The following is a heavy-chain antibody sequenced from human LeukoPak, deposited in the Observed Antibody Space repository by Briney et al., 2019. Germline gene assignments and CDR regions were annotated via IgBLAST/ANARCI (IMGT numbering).Heavy chain of an antibody. CDR3: AGESGSGWYGSSHFFDY. Sequence: GGSLRLSCTVSGFTVSSNSMSWVRQAPGKGLEWVSFIYSDNTHYSDSVKGRFTISRDNSKNTLYLQMNSLRAEDTAVYYCAGESGSGWYGSSHFFDYWGQGTLVTVSS. CDR1: GFTVSSNS. J-gene: IGHJ4*02. V-gene: IGHV3-53*01. CDR2: IYSDNT. D-gene: IGHD6-19*01.